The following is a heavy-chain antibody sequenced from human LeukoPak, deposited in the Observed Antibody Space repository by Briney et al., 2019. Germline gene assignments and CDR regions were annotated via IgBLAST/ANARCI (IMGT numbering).Heavy chain of an antibody. V-gene: IGHV4-34*12. D-gene: IGHD1-20*01. Sequence: SETLSLTCAVYGGSFSGYYWSWIRQPPGKGLEWIGSIFYSGSAYYNPSLKSRVTISVDTSKNQFSLKLSSVTATDTAVYYCAQMDLTGTTPGYWGQGTLVTVSS. J-gene: IGHJ4*02. CDR1: GGSFSGYY. CDR2: IFYSGSA. CDR3: AQMDLTGTTPGY.